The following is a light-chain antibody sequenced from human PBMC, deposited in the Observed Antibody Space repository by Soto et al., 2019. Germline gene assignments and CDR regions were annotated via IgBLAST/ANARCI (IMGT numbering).Light chain of an antibody. CDR2: AAS. CDR3: QQLNSYPIT. Sequence: IQLTQSPSSLSASVGDRVTITCRASQGVSSFLAWYQQKPGTAPKLLVYAASTLQSGVPSRFSGSGYGTDFTLTISSLQPEDFATYYCQQLNSYPITFGQGTRLEIK. J-gene: IGKJ5*01. V-gene: IGKV1-9*01. CDR1: QGVSSF.